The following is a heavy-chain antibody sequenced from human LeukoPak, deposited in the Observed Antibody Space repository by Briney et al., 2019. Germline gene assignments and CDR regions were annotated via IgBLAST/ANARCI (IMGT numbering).Heavy chain of an antibody. J-gene: IGHJ4*02. Sequence: GASVKVSCKASGYTFTSYYMHWVRQPPGQGLGGVGIINLSGSRTSYAQKFQGRVTMTRDTSTSTVYMELSGLRSEDTAVYDCAREYLGTSSKYDIVATILLDYWGQGTLVTVSS. CDR3: AREYLGTSSKYDIVATILLDY. V-gene: IGHV1-46*01. CDR2: INLSGSRT. D-gene: IGHD5-12*01. CDR1: GYTFTSYY.